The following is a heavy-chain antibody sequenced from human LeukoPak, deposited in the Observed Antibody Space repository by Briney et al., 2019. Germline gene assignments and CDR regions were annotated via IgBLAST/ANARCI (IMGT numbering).Heavy chain of an antibody. D-gene: IGHD4-17*01. Sequence: SGGSLRLSCAASGFTFRNYAMHWVRQAPGKGLEWVSVIYSGGSTYYADSVKGRFTISRDNSKNTLYLQMNSLRADDTAVYYCARVRDGDYYDYWGQGTQVTVSS. CDR2: IYSGGST. CDR3: ARVRDGDYYDY. V-gene: IGHV3-66*01. CDR1: GFTFRNYA. J-gene: IGHJ4*02.